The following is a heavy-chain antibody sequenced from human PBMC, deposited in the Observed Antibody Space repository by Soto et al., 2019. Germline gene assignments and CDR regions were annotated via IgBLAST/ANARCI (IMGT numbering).Heavy chain of an antibody. Sequence: QVQLVESGGGVVQPGRSLRLSCAASGFTSSSYGVHWVRQAPGKGLEWVAVIWYDGSNKYYADSVKGRFTISRDNSKNTLYLQMNSLRAEDTAVYYCARTPKSSPYYFDYWGQGTLVTVSS. J-gene: IGHJ4*02. V-gene: IGHV3-33*01. CDR3: ARTPKSSPYYFDY. CDR2: IWYDGSNK. CDR1: GFTSSSYG.